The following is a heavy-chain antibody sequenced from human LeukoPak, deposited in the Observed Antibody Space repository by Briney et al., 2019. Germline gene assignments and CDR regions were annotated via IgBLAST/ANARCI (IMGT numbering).Heavy chain of an antibody. J-gene: IGHJ3*02. CDR2: ISSSSSTI. D-gene: IGHD1-26*01. CDR1: GFTFSDYY. V-gene: IGHV3-11*04. Sequence: GGSLRLSCAASGFTFSDYYMSWIRQAPGKGLEWVSYISSSSSTIYYADTVKGRFTISRDNAKNSLYLQMNSLRAEDTAVYYCARLSGSYYLDAFDIWGQGTMVTVSS. CDR3: ARLSGSYYLDAFDI.